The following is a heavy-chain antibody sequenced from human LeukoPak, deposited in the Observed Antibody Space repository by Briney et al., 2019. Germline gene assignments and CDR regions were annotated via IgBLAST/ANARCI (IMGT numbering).Heavy chain of an antibody. CDR1: GGSISSGSYY. V-gene: IGHV4-61*02. D-gene: IGHD6-19*01. CDR2: IYTSGST. CDR3: ARVRGSPVALDI. J-gene: IGHJ3*02. Sequence: SQTLSLTCTVSGGSISSGSYYWSWIRQPAGKGLEWIGRIYTSGSTNYNPSLKSRVTISVDTSKNQFSLKLSSVTAADTAVYYCARVRGSPVALDIWGQGTMVTVSS.